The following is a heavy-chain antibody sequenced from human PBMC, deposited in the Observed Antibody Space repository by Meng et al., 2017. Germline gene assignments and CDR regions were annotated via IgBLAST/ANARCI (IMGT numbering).Heavy chain of an antibody. CDR2: INHSGST. D-gene: IGHD3-10*01. CDR1: GGSFSGYY. J-gene: IGHJ4*02. V-gene: IGHV4-34*01. Sequence: GSLRLSCAVYGGSFSGYYWSWIRQPPGKGLEWMGEINHSGSTNYNPSLKSRVTISVDTSKNQFSLKLSSVTAADTAVYYCARGSMVRGVIPLYWGQGTLVTVSS. CDR3: ARGSMVRGVIPLY.